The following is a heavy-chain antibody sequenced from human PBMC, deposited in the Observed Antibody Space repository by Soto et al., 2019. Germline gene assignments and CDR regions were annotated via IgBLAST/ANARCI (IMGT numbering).Heavy chain of an antibody. D-gene: IGHD2-2*01. CDR1: GFTFSSYA. CDR3: AKGEWYCSSTSCPLPMEPMDV. Sequence: PGGSLRLSCAASGFTFSSYAMHWVRQAPGKGLEWVAVISYDGSNKYYADSVKGRFTISRDNSKNTLYLQMNSLRAEDTAVYYCAKGEWYCSSTSCPLPMEPMDVWGQGTTVTVSS. J-gene: IGHJ6*02. CDR2: ISYDGSNK. V-gene: IGHV3-30-3*01.